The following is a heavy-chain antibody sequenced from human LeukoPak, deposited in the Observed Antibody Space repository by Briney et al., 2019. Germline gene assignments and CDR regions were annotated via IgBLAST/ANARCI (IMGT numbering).Heavy chain of an antibody. J-gene: IGHJ5*02. CDR2: ISPTSAYI. Sequence: GGSLRLSCAATGFTLRGHSMNWVRQAPGKGLDWVSSISPTSAYIYYQDSVKGRFTISRDDAKNSLYLEMDSLRAEDTAVYYCAKLLRFLEWSPSWFDPWGQGTLVTVSS. V-gene: IGHV3-21*04. CDR1: GFTLRGHS. D-gene: IGHD3-3*01. CDR3: AKLLRFLEWSPSWFDP.